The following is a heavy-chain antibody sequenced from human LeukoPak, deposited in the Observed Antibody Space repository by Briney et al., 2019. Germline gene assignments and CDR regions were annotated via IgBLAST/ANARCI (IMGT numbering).Heavy chain of an antibody. V-gene: IGHV4-39*01. D-gene: IGHD1-26*01. CDR1: GGSISSSSYY. CDR2: IYYSGST. CDR3: ARQPVAATLGGY. J-gene: IGHJ4*02. Sequence: SETLSLTCTVSGGSISSSSYYWGWIRQPPGKGLEWIGSIYYSGSTYYNPSLKTRVAISVETPKNQFSLKLSSVTAADTAVYYCARQPVAATLGGYWGQGTLVTVSS.